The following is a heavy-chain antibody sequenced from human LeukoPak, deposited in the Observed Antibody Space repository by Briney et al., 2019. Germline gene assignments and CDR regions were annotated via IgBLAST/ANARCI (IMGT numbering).Heavy chain of an antibody. CDR1: GGSISSYY. D-gene: IGHD6-13*01. V-gene: IGHV4-4*07. CDR2: IYTSGST. CDR3: ARLGSSSWYGYFDY. J-gene: IGHJ4*02. Sequence: SETLSLACTVSGGSISSYYWSWIRQPAGKGLEWIGRIYTSGSTNYNPSLKSRVTMSVDTSKNQFSLKLSSVTAADTAVYYCARLGSSSWYGYFDYWGQGTLVTVSS.